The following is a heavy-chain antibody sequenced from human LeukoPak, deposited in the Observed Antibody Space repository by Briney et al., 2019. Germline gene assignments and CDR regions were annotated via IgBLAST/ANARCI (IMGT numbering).Heavy chain of an antibody. D-gene: IGHD3-16*01. CDR1: GFTFSNNA. J-gene: IGHJ4*02. V-gene: IGHV3-30*04. Sequence: GGSLRLSCAASGFTFSNNAMHWVRQAPGKGLEWVAVMTHDGNHKYNADSVKGRFTISRDNSKNTVYLQMNSLRAEDTAVYYCARDENDDYLGGLDYWGQGALVTVSS. CDR2: MTHDGNHK. CDR3: ARDENDDYLGGLDY.